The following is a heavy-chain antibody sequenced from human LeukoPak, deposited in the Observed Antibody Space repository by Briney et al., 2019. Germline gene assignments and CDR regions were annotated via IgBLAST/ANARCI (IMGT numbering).Heavy chain of an antibody. Sequence: PGGSLRLSCAASGFTFSSYTLSTYARSWGRRPPGKGLEWVSAVSGSAVSTYYADSVKGRFTISRDNSKNTLYLQMNGLRDEDTAVYYCAKGVEDSGIYYYYYMDVWGKGTTVTVSS. CDR3: AKGVEDSGIYYYYYMDV. D-gene: IGHD2-15*01. CDR2: VSGSAVST. V-gene: IGHV3-23*01. J-gene: IGHJ6*03. CDR1: GFTFSSYTLSTYA.